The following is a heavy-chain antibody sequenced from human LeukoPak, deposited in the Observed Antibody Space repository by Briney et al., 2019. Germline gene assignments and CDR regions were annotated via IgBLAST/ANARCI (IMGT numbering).Heavy chain of an antibody. D-gene: IGHD3-10*01. V-gene: IGHV1-18*04. Sequence: ASVKVSCKASGYTFTGYYMHWVRQAPGQGLEWMGWISAYNGNTNYAQKLQGRVTMTTDTSTSTAYMELRSLRSDDTAVYYCAFGEFYFDYWGQGTLVTVSS. CDR1: GYTFTGYY. CDR2: ISAYNGNT. J-gene: IGHJ4*02. CDR3: AFGEFYFDY.